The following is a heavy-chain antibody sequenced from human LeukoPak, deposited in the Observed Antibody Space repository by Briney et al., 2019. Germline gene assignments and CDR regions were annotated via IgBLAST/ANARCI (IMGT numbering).Heavy chain of an antibody. D-gene: IGHD2-2*01. Sequence: SETLSLTCAVYGGSFGGYYWSWIRQPPGKGLEWIGEINHSGSTNYNPSLKSRVTISVDTSKNQFSLKLSSVTAADTAVYYCARGVVVVPAAIAWFDPWGQGTLVTVSS. CDR3: ARGVVVVPAAIAWFDP. J-gene: IGHJ5*02. CDR1: GGSFGGYY. V-gene: IGHV4-34*01. CDR2: INHSGST.